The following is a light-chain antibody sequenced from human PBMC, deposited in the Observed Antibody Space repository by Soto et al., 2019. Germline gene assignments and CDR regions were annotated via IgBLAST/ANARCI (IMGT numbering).Light chain of an antibody. Sequence: QSALTQPASVSGSPGQSITISCTGTSSDVGGYDYVSWYQHHPGKAPKFMIYEVTNRPSGVSHRFSGSKSGNTASLTISGLQAEDEADYYCSSYTSSSTLDYVFGTGTKVTVL. CDR3: SSYTSSSTLDYV. V-gene: IGLV2-14*01. CDR2: EVT. CDR1: SSDVGGYDY. J-gene: IGLJ1*01.